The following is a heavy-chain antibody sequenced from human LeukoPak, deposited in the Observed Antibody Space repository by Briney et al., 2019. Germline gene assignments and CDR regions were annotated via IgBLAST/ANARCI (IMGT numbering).Heavy chain of an antibody. V-gene: IGHV4-59*01. J-gene: IGHJ6*02. Sequence: SETLSLTCTVSGGSISSYYWSWIRQPPGKGLEWIGYIHYSGSTNYNPSLKSRVTISVDTSKNQFSLKLSSVTAADTAVYYCARGRYDILTGYHYYYGMDVWGQGTTVTVSS. D-gene: IGHD3-9*01. CDR1: GGSISSYY. CDR3: ARGRYDILTGYHYYYGMDV. CDR2: IHYSGST.